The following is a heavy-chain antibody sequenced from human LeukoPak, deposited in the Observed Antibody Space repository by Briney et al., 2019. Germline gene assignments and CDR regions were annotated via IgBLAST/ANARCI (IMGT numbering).Heavy chain of an antibody. CDR2: IRSKAYGGTT. V-gene: IGHV3-49*03. CDR1: GFTFGDYA. D-gene: IGHD2-21*02. Sequence: PGGSLRLSCTASGFTFGDYAMSWFRQAPGKGLEWVGFIRSKAYGGTTEYAASVRGRFTISRDDSKSIAYLQMNSLKTEDTAVYYCTTELAYCGGDCYFDYWGQGTLVTVSS. CDR3: TTELAYCGGDCYFDY. J-gene: IGHJ4*02.